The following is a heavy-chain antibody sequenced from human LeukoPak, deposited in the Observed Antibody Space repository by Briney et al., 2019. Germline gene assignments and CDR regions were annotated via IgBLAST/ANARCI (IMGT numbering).Heavy chain of an antibody. Sequence: SETLSLTCTVSGGSISSSSYYWGWIRQPPGKGLEWIGSIYYSGSTYYNPSLKSRVTISVDTSKNQFSLKLSSVTAADTAVYYCARGGSSWYEGAFDIWGQGTMVTVSS. V-gene: IGHV4-39*07. CDR2: IYYSGST. D-gene: IGHD6-13*01. J-gene: IGHJ3*02. CDR1: GGSISSSSYY. CDR3: ARGGSSWYEGAFDI.